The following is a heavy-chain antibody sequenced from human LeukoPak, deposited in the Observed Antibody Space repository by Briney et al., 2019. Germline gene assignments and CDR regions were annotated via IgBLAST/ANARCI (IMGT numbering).Heavy chain of an antibody. CDR2: IYYSGST. CDR1: GGSFSSYY. Sequence: SETLSLNCAVYGGSFSSYYWGWIRQPPGKGLEWIGGIYYSGSTYYNPSLKSRVTISVDTSKNQFSLNLSSVTAADTAVYYCARRELLWFGAHDYWGQGTLVTVSS. J-gene: IGHJ4*02. V-gene: IGHV4-39*01. D-gene: IGHD3-10*01. CDR3: ARRELLWFGAHDY.